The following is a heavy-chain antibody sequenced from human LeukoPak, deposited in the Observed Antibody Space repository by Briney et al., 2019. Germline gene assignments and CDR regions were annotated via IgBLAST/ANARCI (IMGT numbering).Heavy chain of an antibody. Sequence: GGSLRLSCAASGFTFSSYSMNWVRQAPGKGLEWVSYISSSSSTIYYADSVKGRFTISRDNSKNTVHLQMNSLRAEDTAMYYCARGKWSTRHWGQGTLVTVSS. J-gene: IGHJ4*02. CDR1: GFTFSSYS. D-gene: IGHD2-15*01. CDR2: ISSSSSTI. V-gene: IGHV3-48*01. CDR3: ARGKWSTRH.